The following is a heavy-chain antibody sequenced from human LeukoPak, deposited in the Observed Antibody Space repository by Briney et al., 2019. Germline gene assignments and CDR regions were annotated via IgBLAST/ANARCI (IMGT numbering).Heavy chain of an antibody. J-gene: IGHJ3*02. V-gene: IGHV1-69*13. Sequence: RASVKVSCKASGGTFSSYAISWVRQAPGRGLEWMGGIIPIFGTANYAQKFQGRVTITAGESTSTAYMELSSLRSEDTAVYYCARAEAGSYSAFDIWGQGTMVTVSS. CDR3: ARAEAGSYSAFDI. CDR2: IIPIFGTA. CDR1: GGTFSSYA. D-gene: IGHD1-26*01.